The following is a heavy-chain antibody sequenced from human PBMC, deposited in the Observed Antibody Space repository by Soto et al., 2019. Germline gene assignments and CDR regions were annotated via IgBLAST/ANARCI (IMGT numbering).Heavy chain of an antibody. CDR3: ASGSDYFDY. D-gene: IGHD3-10*01. V-gene: IGHV3-30*03. J-gene: IGHJ4*02. CDR2: ISYDGSNK. Sequence: GGSLRLSCASSGFTFSSYGMHLVRQAPGKGLEWVAVISYDGSNKYYADSVKGRFTISRDNSKNTLYLQMNSLKAEDTAVYYCASGSDYFDYWGQGTLVTVSS. CDR1: GFTFSSYG.